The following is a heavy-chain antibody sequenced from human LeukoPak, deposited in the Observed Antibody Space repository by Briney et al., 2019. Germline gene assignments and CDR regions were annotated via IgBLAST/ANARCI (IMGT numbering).Heavy chain of an antibody. CDR3: ARGVGTSGWYTFDY. J-gene: IGHJ4*02. CDR1: GDSVSSINGA. CDR2: TYYRSKWYN. V-gene: IGHV6-1*01. Sequence: SQTLSLTCAISGDSVSSINGAWNWIRQSPSRGLQWLGRTYYRSKWYNDYAVSIQGRITINPDTSRNQFSLQLNSVAPDDTAVYYCARGVGTSGWYTFDYWGQGTLVTVSS. D-gene: IGHD6-19*01.